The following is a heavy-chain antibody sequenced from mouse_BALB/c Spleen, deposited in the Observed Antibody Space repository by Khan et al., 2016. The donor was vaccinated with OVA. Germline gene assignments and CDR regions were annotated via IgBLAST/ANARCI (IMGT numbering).Heavy chain of an antibody. J-gene: IGHJ4*01. CDR1: GFTFSSYT. CDR2: ISNGGGST. CDR3: ARPSTTEYYYAMDY. V-gene: IGHV5-12-2*01. D-gene: IGHD1-1*01. Sequence: EVELVESGGFLVRPGGSLKLSCAASGFTFSSYTMSWVRQTPEKRLEWVAFISNGGGSTYYPDTVKGRFTISRDNAKNTLYLQMSSLKSEDTAMYYCARPSTTEYYYAMDYWGQGTSVTVSS.